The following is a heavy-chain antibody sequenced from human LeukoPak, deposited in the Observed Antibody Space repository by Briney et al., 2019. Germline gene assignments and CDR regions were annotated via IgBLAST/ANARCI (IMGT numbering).Heavy chain of an antibody. V-gene: IGHV4-4*07. D-gene: IGHD1-26*01. Sequence: SETLSLTCTVSGDSISNYYWSWIRQPAGKGLEWIGRIYTSGSTNYNPSLKSRVTISVDTSKNQFSLKLSSVTAADTAVYYCAREEGGSNYYYYYMDVWGKGTTVTVSS. CDR2: IYTSGST. CDR3: AREEGGSNYYYYYMDV. CDR1: GDSISNYY. J-gene: IGHJ6*03.